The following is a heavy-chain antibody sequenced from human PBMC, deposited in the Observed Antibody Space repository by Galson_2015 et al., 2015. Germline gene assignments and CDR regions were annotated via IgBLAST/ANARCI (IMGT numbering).Heavy chain of an antibody. J-gene: IGHJ4*02. CDR1: GYTFTGYY. CDR3: AREIGIVGAWIAFDY. D-gene: IGHD1-26*01. CDR2: INPNSGGT. Sequence: SVKVSCKASGYTFTGYYMHWVRQAPGQGLEWMGWINPNSGGTNYAQKFQGWVTMTRDTSISTAYMELSRLRSDDTAVYYCAREIGIVGAWIAFDYWGQGTLVTVSS. V-gene: IGHV1-2*04.